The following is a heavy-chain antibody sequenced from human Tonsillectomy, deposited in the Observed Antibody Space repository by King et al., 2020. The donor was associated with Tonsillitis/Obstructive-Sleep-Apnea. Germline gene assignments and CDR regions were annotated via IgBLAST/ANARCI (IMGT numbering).Heavy chain of an antibody. D-gene: IGHD5-24*01. CDR2: IEWXXXK. CDR3: ARMXXRNGWHWGXXX. J-gene: IGHJ4*01. CDR1: GFXLXTHXMC. V-gene: IGHV2-70*04. Sequence: TLKESGPALVXPXXTLTLXCXFXGFXLXTHXMCVNWVRXPPXXXLEXLXRIEWXXXKFSSSSLKTRXSISXDTSKNRVXLPLTXXDXVDTAIYYCARMXXRNGWHWGXXXWGXGTLVTXSX.